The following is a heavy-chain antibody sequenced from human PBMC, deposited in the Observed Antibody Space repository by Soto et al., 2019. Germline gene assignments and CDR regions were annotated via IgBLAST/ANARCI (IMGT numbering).Heavy chain of an antibody. Sequence: SVKVSCKASGGTFSSYAISWVRQAPGQGLEWMGGIIPIFGTANYAQKFQGRVTITADESTSTAYMELSSLRSEDTAVYYCARGVVVVPAARAYYYYGMDVWGQGTTVTVSS. CDR2: IIPIFGTA. CDR1: GGTFSSYA. CDR3: ARGVVVVPAARAYYYYGMDV. D-gene: IGHD2-2*01. J-gene: IGHJ6*02. V-gene: IGHV1-69*13.